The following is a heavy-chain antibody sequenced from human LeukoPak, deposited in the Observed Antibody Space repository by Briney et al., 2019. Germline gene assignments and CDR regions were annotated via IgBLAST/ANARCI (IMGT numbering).Heavy chain of an antibody. V-gene: IGHV3-33*06. Sequence: PGGSLRLSCAASGFTFSSYGMHWVRQAPGKGLEWVAVIWYDGSNKYYADSVKGRFTICRDNSNNTLYLQMNSLRAEDTAVYYCAKEHMAAAGRLDYWGQGTLVTVSS. CDR2: IWYDGSNK. CDR1: GFTFSSYG. D-gene: IGHD6-13*01. CDR3: AKEHMAAAGRLDY. J-gene: IGHJ4*02.